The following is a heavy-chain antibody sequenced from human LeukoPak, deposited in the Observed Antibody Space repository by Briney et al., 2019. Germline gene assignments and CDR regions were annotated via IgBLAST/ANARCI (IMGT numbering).Heavy chain of an antibody. Sequence: GASVKVSCKVSGYTLTELSMHWVRQAPGKGLEWMGGFDPEDGETIYAQKFQGRVTMTEDTSTDTAYMVLSSLRSEDTAVYYCARDHGGVVVPAAIFEDTAIGDYWGQGTPVTVSS. V-gene: IGHV1-24*01. CDR2: FDPEDGET. D-gene: IGHD2-2*02. CDR3: ARDHGGVVVPAAIFEDTAIGDY. CDR1: GYTLTELS. J-gene: IGHJ4*02.